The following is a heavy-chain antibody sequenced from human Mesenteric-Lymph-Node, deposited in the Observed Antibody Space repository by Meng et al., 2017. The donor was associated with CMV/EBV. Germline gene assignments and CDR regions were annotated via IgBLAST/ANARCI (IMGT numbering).Heavy chain of an antibody. Sequence: QWGHGPLNPSEPLSVTCAVYGGSFSGYYWNWIRQSPEKGLEWIGEINHSGSTTYNPSFTSRIIISVDTSTNQISLNMSSVTAADTAVYYCARGSSYDILTGYFDYWGQGALVTVSS. V-gene: IGHV4-34*01. D-gene: IGHD3-9*01. CDR3: ARGSSYDILTGYFDY. J-gene: IGHJ4*02. CDR1: GGSFSGYY. CDR2: INHSGST.